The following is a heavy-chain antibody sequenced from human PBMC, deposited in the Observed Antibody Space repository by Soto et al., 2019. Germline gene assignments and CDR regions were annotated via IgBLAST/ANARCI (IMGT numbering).Heavy chain of an antibody. CDR2: INAGNGNT. V-gene: IGHV1-3*01. D-gene: IGHD3-3*01. CDR3: ARTSGYYFYDC. CDR1: GYTFTSYS. Sequence: QVQLVQSGAEVKKPGASVKVSCKASGYTFTSYSMHWVRQAPGQRLEWMGWINAGNGNTKYSQKFLGRVTITRDQSASIAYMELSSLRSEDTAVYYCARTSGYYFYDCWGQGTLVTVSS. J-gene: IGHJ4*02.